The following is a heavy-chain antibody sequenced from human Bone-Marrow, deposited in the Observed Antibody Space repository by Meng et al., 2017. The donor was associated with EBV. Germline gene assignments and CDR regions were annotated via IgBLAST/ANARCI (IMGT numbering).Heavy chain of an antibody. J-gene: IGHJ4*02. CDR2: VYYSGST. CDR3: ANLIVQSTGRVH. V-gene: IGHV4-61*01. Sequence: HLQESGPGLVKPSEPLSLPGTVSGASVRSGSYYWTWIRQAPGKGLEWIGYVYYSGSTNYNPSLKSRVTISVDTSKNQFSLKLSSVTAADTAVYFCANLIVQSTGRVHWGQGTLVTVSS. D-gene: IGHD1-26*01. CDR1: GASVRSGSYY.